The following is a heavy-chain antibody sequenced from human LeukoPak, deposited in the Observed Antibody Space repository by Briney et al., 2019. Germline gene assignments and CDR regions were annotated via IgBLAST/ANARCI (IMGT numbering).Heavy chain of an antibody. CDR2: INPNSGGT. Sequence: ASVKVSCKASGYTFTGYYMHWVRQAPGQGLEWMGWINPNSGGTNYAQKLQGRVTMTTDTSTSTAYMELRSLRSDDTAVYYCARDLTYGSNYYYYMDVWGKGTTVTVSS. D-gene: IGHD3-10*01. CDR1: GYTFTGYY. V-gene: IGHV1-2*02. J-gene: IGHJ6*03. CDR3: ARDLTYGSNYYYYMDV.